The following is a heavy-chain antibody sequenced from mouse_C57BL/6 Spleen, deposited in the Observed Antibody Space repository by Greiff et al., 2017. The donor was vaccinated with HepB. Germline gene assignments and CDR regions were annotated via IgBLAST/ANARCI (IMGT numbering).Heavy chain of an antibody. V-gene: IGHV3-6*01. CDR3: ASSMMVTTYFDY. J-gene: IGHJ2*01. CDR2: ISYDGSN. D-gene: IGHD2-3*01. CDR1: GYSITSGYY. Sequence: EVQLQESGPGLVKPSQSLSLTCSVTGYSITSGYYWNWIRQFPGNKLEWMGYISYDGSNNYNPSLKNRISITRDTSKNQFFLKLNSVTTEDTATYYCASSMMVTTYFDYWGQGTTLTVSS.